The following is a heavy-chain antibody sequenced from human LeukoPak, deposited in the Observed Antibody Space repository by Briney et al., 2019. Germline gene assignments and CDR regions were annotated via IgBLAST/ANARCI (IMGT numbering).Heavy chain of an antibody. CDR3: ASRDSSGPEYFQH. CDR2: VNPNSGGT. J-gene: IGHJ1*01. V-gene: IGHV1-2*02. Sequence: ASVKVSCKASGYTFTGYYMHWVRQAPGQGLEWMGWVNPNSGGTNYAQKFQGRVTMTRDTSISTAYMELSRLRSDDTAVYYCASRDSSGPEYFQHWGQGTLVTVSS. D-gene: IGHD3-22*01. CDR1: GYTFTGYY.